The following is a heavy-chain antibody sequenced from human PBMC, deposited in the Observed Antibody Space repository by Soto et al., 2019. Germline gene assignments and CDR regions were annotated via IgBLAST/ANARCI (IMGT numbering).Heavy chain of an antibody. CDR2: IYYSGST. V-gene: IGHV4-31*03. Sequence: SETLSLTCTVSGGSIISGGYYWIWIRQHPGKGLEWIGYIYYSGSTYYNPSLKSRVTISVDTSKNQFSLKLSSVTAADTAVYYCAASCVACGGFNYYGMDVWGQGTTVTVS. J-gene: IGHJ6*02. CDR1: GGSIISGGYY. CDR3: AASCVACGGFNYYGMDV. D-gene: IGHD5-12*01.